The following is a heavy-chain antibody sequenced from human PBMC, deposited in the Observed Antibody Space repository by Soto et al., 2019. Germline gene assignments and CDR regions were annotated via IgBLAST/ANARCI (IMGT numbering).Heavy chain of an antibody. CDR3: TTDIFSTIFGVVPDAFDI. CDR2: IQSKTDGGTT. CDR1: VFTFSNAW. D-gene: IGHD3-3*01. V-gene: IGHV3-15*01. J-gene: IGHJ3*02. Sequence: PGGTLRLSCAASVFTFSNAWMSWVRQAPGKGLEWVGRIQSKTDGGTTDYAAPVKGRFTISRDDSKNTLYLQMNSLKNEDTAVYYCTTDIFSTIFGVVPDAFDIWGQETMVTVSS.